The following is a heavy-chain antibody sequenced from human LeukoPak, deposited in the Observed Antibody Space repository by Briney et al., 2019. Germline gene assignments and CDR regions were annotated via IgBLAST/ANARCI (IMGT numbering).Heavy chain of an antibody. Sequence: GGSLRLSCAASGFTFSSYAMSWVRQAPGKGLEWVSAISGSGGSTYYADSVKGRFTISRDNAKNLLYLQMDSLRVEDTAVYYCARDFFHSRESRPFDYWGQGTLVTVSS. CDR1: GFTFSSYA. J-gene: IGHJ4*02. CDR2: ISGSGGST. D-gene: IGHD3-22*01. V-gene: IGHV3-23*01. CDR3: ARDFFHSRESRPFDY.